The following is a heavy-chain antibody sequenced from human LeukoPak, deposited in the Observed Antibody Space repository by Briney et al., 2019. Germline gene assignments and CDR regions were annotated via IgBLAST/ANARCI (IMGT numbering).Heavy chain of an antibody. J-gene: IGHJ4*02. CDR3: VSFYETY. CDR1: GFTFDDFA. D-gene: IGHD2/OR15-2a*01. CDR2: ISWNSGDI. V-gene: IGHV3-9*01. Sequence: GGSLRLSCAASGFTFDDFALHWVRQAPGKGLEWVSGISWNSGDIGYADSVKGRFTISRDNAKNTVYLQMNSLRAEDTAVYYCVSFYETYWGRGTLVTVSS.